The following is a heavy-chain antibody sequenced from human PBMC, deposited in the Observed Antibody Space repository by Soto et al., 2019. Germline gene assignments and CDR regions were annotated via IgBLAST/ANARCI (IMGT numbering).Heavy chain of an antibody. V-gene: IGHV4-39*01. D-gene: IGHD2-2*01. CDR3: ARLHCDSPNCVPLDP. J-gene: IGHJ5*02. Sequence: QLQLQESGPGLVKPSETLSLTCTVSGGSISDDTYYWGWIRQPPGKGLEWIGSIYYSGTSSYNPSLKSRATISVDTSKKQLSLRLSSVTAADTAVYYCARLHCDSPNCVPLDPWGQGTLVIVSS. CDR2: IYYSGTS. CDR1: GGSISDDTYY.